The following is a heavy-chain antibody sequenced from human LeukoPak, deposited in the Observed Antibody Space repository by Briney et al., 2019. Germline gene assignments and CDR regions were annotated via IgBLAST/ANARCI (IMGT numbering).Heavy chain of an antibody. CDR3: ARVGIAAAGPTGDY. J-gene: IGHJ4*02. CDR1: GGTFSSYA. Sequence: SVKVSCKASGGTFSSYAISWVRQAPGQGLEWMGRIIPILGIANYAQKFQGRVTITADKSTSTAYMELSSLRSEDTAVYYCARVGIAAAGPTGDYWDQGTLVTVSS. D-gene: IGHD6-13*01. V-gene: IGHV1-69*04. CDR2: IIPILGIA.